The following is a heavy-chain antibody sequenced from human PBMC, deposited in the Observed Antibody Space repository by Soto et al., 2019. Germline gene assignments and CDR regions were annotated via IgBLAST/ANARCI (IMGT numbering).Heavy chain of an antibody. J-gene: IGHJ3*02. CDR2: ISGSGGST. Sequence: GGSLRLSCAASGFTFSSYAMSWVRQAPGKGQEWVSAISGSGGSTYYADSVKGRFTISRDNSKNTLYLQMNSLRAEDTAVYYCAKDAALLFGVVVAATPNDAFDIWGQGTMVIVSS. CDR3: AKDAALLFGVVVAATPNDAFDI. D-gene: IGHD2-15*01. CDR1: GFTFSSYA. V-gene: IGHV3-23*01.